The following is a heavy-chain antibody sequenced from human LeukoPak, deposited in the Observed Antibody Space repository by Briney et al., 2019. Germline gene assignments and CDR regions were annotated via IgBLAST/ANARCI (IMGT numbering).Heavy chain of an antibody. CDR1: GFTFISYA. V-gene: IGHV3-23*01. Sequence: GGSLRLSCAAPGFTFISYAMSWGRHAPGKGLDWVSPNTGSGGSTYYEDSVTVRFTIARDNFKNTLYLQINGVRAEDTAVYYFAKGPRGEWLLWFSFDYWGQGTLATVSS. CDR2: NTGSGGST. D-gene: IGHD3-3*01. CDR3: AKGPRGEWLLWFSFDY. J-gene: IGHJ4*02.